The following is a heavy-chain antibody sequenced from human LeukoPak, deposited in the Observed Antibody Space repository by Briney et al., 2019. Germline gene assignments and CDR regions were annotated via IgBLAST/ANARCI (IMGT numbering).Heavy chain of an antibody. Sequence: GGSLRLSCAASGFTFGSYAMSWVRQAPGKGLGWVSVISGSGDSTYYADSVKGRFTISRDNSKNTLYLQMNSLRAEDTAVYYCAKEGDSSSWYDLYDYWGQGTLVTVSS. CDR3: AKEGDSSSWYDLYDY. CDR1: GFTFGSYA. D-gene: IGHD6-13*01. J-gene: IGHJ4*02. CDR2: ISGSGDST. V-gene: IGHV3-23*01.